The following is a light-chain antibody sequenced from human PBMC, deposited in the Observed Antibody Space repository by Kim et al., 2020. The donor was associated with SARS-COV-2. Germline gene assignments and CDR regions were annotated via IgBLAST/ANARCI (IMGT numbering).Light chain of an antibody. CDR1: QSLGSN. V-gene: IGKV3-15*01. Sequence: VSPGEGATLSCRASQSLGSNLAWYQQKPGQAPRLLIYGVSTRATGIPGRFSGSGSGTEFTLTINSLQSEDFAVYYCQQYNSWPITFGQGTRLEIK. CDR3: QQYNSWPIT. CDR2: GVS. J-gene: IGKJ5*01.